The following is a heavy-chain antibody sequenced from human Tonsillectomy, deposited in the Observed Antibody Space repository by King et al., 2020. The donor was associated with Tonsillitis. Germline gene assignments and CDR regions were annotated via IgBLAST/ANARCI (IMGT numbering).Heavy chain of an antibody. V-gene: IGHV4-61*02. CDR3: AREYYQYSFDP. J-gene: IGHJ5*02. CDR2: IYYNGRT. Sequence: LQLQESGPGPVKPSQTLSLTCTVSGGSLSSGSYYWSWIRQPAGKGLEWIGRIYYNGRTNYNPSLKSRVTISIDTSKNQFSLNLSSVTAADTAGYYCAREYYQYSFDPWGQGTLVTVSS. D-gene: IGHD3-10*01. CDR1: GGSLSSGSYY.